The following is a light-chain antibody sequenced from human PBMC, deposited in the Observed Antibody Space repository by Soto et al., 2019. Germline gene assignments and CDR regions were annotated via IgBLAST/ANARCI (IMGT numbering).Light chain of an antibody. CDR2: EVS. Sequence: QSALTQPASVSGSPGQSITISCTGTSSDVGGYNYVSWYQQHPGKAPKLMIYEVSNRPSGVSNRFSGSKSANTASLTISGLQAEDEADYYCSSYTSSSPLFGGGTKLTVL. J-gene: IGLJ2*01. V-gene: IGLV2-14*01. CDR3: SSYTSSSPL. CDR1: SSDVGGYNY.